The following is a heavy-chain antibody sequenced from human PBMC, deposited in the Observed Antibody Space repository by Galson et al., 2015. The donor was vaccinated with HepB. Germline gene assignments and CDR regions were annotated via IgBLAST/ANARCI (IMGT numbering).Heavy chain of an antibody. CDR1: GFTFSSYS. CDR2: ISSSSSYT. Sequence: SLRLSCAASGFTFSSYSMNWVRQAPGKGLEWVSYISSSSSYTNYADSVKGRFTISRDNAKNSLCLQMNSLRAEDTAVYYCARSAVCSSTSCYTRLYFDYWGQGTLVTVSS. CDR3: ARSAVCSSTSCYTRLYFDY. J-gene: IGHJ4*02. D-gene: IGHD2-2*02. V-gene: IGHV3-21*05.